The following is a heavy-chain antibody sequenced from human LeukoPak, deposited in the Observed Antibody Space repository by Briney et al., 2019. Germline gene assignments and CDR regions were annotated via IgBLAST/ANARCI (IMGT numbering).Heavy chain of an antibody. J-gene: IGHJ5*02. V-gene: IGHV1-8*01. Sequence: ASVKVSCKASGYTFTSYDINWVGQATGQGLEWMGWMNPNSGKTGYAQKFQGRVSMTGNTSISTDYMEMSSLRSDDTAVYYCARADKDHYGSGSYYDWFDPWGQGTLVTVSS. D-gene: IGHD3-10*01. CDR1: GYTFTSYD. CDR3: ARADKDHYGSGSYYDWFDP. CDR2: MNPNSGKT.